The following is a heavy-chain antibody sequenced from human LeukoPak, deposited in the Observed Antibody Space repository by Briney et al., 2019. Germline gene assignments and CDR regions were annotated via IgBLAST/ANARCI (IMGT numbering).Heavy chain of an antibody. J-gene: IGHJ4*02. Sequence: PGGSLRLSCAASGFTFSSYWMSWVRQAPGKGLEWVANIKQDGSEKYYVDSVKGRFTISRDNAKNSLYLQMNSLRAEDTAVYYCARDRIFGVVIGSWQNFDYWGQGTLVTVSS. CDR2: IKQDGSEK. D-gene: IGHD3-3*01. V-gene: IGHV3-7*01. CDR3: ARDRIFGVVIGSWQNFDY. CDR1: GFTFSSYW.